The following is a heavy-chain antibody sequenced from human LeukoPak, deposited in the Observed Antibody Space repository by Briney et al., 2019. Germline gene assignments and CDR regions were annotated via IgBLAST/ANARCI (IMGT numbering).Heavy chain of an antibody. Sequence: PGGSLRLSCAASGFTFSNYWMSWVRQHPGKGMEWVANIKQGGSEKYYVDSVKGRFTISRDNAKNSLYLQMNSLRGEDTAVYYCARARGYSDSSGYSDYWGQGALVTVSS. J-gene: IGHJ4*02. CDR2: IKQGGSEK. CDR1: GFTFSNYW. CDR3: ARARGYSDSSGYSDY. V-gene: IGHV3-7*01. D-gene: IGHD3-22*01.